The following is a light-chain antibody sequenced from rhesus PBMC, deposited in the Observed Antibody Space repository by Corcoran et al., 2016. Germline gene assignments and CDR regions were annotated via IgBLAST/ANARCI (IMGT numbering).Light chain of an antibody. CDR1: QDIRRW. Sequence: IQMTQSPSSLSASVGDKVTITCHASQDIRRWLAWYQQTPGKAPKPLIYYASTLQSGVPSRFRGSGAGTDYTLTISSLQPEDVATYYCLQDYTTPSTFGQGTKVEIK. CDR2: YAS. J-gene: IGKJ1*01. V-gene: IGKV1-19*01. CDR3: LQDYTTPST.